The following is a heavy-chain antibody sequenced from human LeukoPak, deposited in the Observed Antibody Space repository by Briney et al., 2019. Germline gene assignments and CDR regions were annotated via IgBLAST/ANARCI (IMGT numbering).Heavy chain of an antibody. CDR1: GFTFSSYG. CDR2: IWYDGSNK. Sequence: PGRSLRLSCAASGFTFSSYGMHWVRQAPGKGLEWVAVIWYDGSNKYYADSVKGRFTISRDNSKNTLYLQMNSLRAEDTAVYYCARERWLRFVDYYGMDVWGQGTTVTVSS. D-gene: IGHD5-12*01. CDR3: ARERWLRFVDYYGMDV. J-gene: IGHJ6*02. V-gene: IGHV3-33*01.